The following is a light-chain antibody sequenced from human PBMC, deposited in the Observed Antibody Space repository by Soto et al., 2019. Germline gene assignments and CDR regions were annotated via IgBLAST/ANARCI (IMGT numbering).Light chain of an antibody. CDR3: HQYASSPLT. CDR2: GAS. V-gene: IGKV3-20*01. J-gene: IGKJ4*01. CDR1: QSVSSSY. Sequence: EIVLTQSPGTLSLSPGERATLSCSASQSVSSSYLAWYQQKPGQAPRLLIYGASSRATGIPDRFSGSGSGTDCTLTISRLEPEDFAVYYCHQYASSPLTFGGGTKVEIK.